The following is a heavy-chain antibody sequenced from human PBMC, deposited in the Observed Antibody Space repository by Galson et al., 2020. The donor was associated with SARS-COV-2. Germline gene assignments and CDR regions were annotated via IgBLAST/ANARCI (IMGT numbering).Heavy chain of an antibody. CDR1: GFTFSDYY. J-gene: IGHJ5*02. CDR3: ARDDGSSWYVWCDT. Sequence: NSGGSLRLSCAASGFTFSDYYMSWIRQAPGKGLEWVSYISSSGSTIYYADSVKGRFTISRDNAKNSLYLQMNSLRAEDTAVYYCARDDGSSWYVWCDTWGQGTLVTVSS. V-gene: IGHV3-11*01. D-gene: IGHD6-13*01. CDR2: ISSSGSTI.